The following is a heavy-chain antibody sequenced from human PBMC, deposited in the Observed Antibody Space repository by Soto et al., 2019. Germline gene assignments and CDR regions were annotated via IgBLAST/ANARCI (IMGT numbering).Heavy chain of an antibody. J-gene: IGHJ5*02. V-gene: IGHV4-38-2*01. Sequence: SSETLSLTCAVSGYFISSGYYWGWIRQPPGKGLEWIGSMFHSGSTHYNPSLKRRVTISVDTSKNNFSLRLSAVTASDTAVYYCPLGHIVLVPTVSWFDPWGQGTLVTVSS. CDR3: PLGHIVLVPTVSWFDP. D-gene: IGHD2-2*01. CDR1: GYFISSGYY. CDR2: MFHSGST.